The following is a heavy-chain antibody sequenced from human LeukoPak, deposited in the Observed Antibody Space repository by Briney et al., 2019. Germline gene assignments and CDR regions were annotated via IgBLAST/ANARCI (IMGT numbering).Heavy chain of an antibody. J-gene: IGHJ6*03. V-gene: IGHV4-38-2*02. CDR2: IYHSGST. CDR1: GYSISSGYY. CDR3: ARVPRRVGATLGDYMDV. D-gene: IGHD1-26*01. Sequence: SETLSLTCTVSGYSISSGYYWGWIRQPPGKGLEWIGSIYHSGSTYYNPSLKSRVTISVDTSKNQFSLKLSSVTAADTAVYYCARVPRRVGATLGDYMDVWGKGTTVTVSS.